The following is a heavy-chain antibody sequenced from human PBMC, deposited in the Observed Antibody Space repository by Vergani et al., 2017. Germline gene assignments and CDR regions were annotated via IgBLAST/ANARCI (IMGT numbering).Heavy chain of an antibody. V-gene: IGHV4-38-2*01. D-gene: IGHD3-22*01. J-gene: IGHJ3*02. CDR3: ARQRYDYDSSGYYFDAFDI. CDR2: IYHSGST. CDR1: GYSISSGYY. Sequence: QVQLQESGPGLVKPSETLSLTCAVSGYSISSGYYWGWIRQPPGKGLEWIGSIYHSGSTYYNPSLKSRVTISVDTSKNQFSLKLSSVTAADTAVYYCARQRYDYDSSGYYFDAFDIWGQGTMVTVSS.